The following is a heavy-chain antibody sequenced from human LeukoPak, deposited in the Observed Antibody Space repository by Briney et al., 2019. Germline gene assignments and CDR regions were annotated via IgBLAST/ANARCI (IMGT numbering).Heavy chain of an antibody. D-gene: IGHD3-3*02. V-gene: IGHV3-21*01. Sequence: GGSLRLSCAASGFTFSTYWMHWVRQAPGKGLEWVSSISSSSSYIYYADSVKGRFTISRDNAKNSLYLQMNSLRAEDTAVYYCARDTVSFYWGQGTLVTVSS. CDR3: ARDTVSFY. CDR2: ISSSSSYI. J-gene: IGHJ4*02. CDR1: GFTFSTYW.